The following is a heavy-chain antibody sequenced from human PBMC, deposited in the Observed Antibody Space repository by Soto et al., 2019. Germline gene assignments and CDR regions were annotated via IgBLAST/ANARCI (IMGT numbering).Heavy chain of an antibody. CDR2: ISSRGSTI. V-gene: IGHV3-11*01. J-gene: IGHJ4*02. CDR1: GFTFSDYY. D-gene: IGHD3-22*01. CDR3: ARDDYDSSGYYYRSPTKIDY. Sequence: GGSLRLSCAASGFTFSDYYMSWIRQAPGKGLEWVSYISSRGSTIYYADSVKGRFTISRDNAKNSLYLQMNSLRAEDTDVYYCARDDYDSSGYYYRSPTKIDYCGQGTLVTVSS.